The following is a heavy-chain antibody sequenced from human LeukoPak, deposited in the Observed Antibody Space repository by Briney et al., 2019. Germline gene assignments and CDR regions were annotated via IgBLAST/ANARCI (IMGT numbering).Heavy chain of an antibody. J-gene: IGHJ2*01. D-gene: IGHD2-2*01. CDR3: ARVVVTAFGYFDL. CDR1: GGSISSGDYY. Sequence: PSETLSLTCTVSGGSISSGDYYWSWIRQPPGKGLEWIGYIYYSGSTYYNPSLKSRVTISVDTSKNQFSLKLRSVTAADTAVYYCARVVVTAFGYFDLWGRGTLVTVSS. CDR2: IYYSGST. V-gene: IGHV4-30-4*01.